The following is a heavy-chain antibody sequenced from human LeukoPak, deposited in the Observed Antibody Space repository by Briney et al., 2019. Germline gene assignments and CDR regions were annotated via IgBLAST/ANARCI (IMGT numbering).Heavy chain of an antibody. CDR3: ARDAWLVGTTNLYYFDY. CDR2: INPNSGDT. D-gene: IGHD1-26*01. Sequence: ASVKVSCKASEYTFTDYYMHWVRQAPGQGLECMGWINPNSGDTNYAQKFQGRVTMTRDPSISTAYMALTRLRSDDTAVYYCARDAWLVGTTNLYYFDYWGQGTLVTVSS. V-gene: IGHV1-2*02. J-gene: IGHJ4*02. CDR1: EYTFTDYY.